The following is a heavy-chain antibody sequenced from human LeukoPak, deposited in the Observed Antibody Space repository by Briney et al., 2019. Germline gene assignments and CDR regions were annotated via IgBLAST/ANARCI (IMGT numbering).Heavy chain of an antibody. J-gene: IGHJ4*02. CDR3: ARTYYPISYYFDY. CDR1: GFTFSSYW. V-gene: IGHV3-74*01. D-gene: IGHD3-10*01. CDR2: INTDGSST. Sequence: GGSLRLSCAASGFTFSSYWMHWVRQAPGKGLVWVSRINTDGSSTSYADSVRGRFTISRDNAKNTLSLQMNSLRAEDTAVYYCARTYYPISYYFDYWGQGTLVTVSS.